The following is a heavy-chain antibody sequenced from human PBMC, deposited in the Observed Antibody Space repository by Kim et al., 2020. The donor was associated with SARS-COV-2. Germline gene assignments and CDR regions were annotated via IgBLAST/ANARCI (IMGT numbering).Heavy chain of an antibody. CDR3: ARRLSSIAAAGFDY. D-gene: IGHD6-13*01. Sequence: SPSFQGQVTISADKSISTAYLQWSSLKASDTAMYYCARRLSSIAAAGFDYWGQGTLVTVSS. J-gene: IGHJ4*02. V-gene: IGHV5-51*01.